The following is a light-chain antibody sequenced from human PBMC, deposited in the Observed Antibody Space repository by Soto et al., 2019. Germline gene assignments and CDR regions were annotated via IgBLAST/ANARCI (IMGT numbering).Light chain of an antibody. CDR3: ETWDGNSWV. J-gene: IGLJ3*02. CDR2: VEGSGSY. V-gene: IGLV4-60*03. CDR1: SGHITYV. Sequence: QLVLTQSSSASASLGSSVKLTCTLSSGHITYVIAWHQQQSGKAPRYLMKVEGSGSYNQGSGVHDRFSGSSSGADRYLTISNLHAEDAADYYCETWDGNSWVFGGGTKLTVL.